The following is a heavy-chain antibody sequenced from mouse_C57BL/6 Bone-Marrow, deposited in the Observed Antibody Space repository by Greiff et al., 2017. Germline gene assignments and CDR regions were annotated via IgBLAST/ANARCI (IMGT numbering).Heavy chain of an antibody. CDR1: GYTFTSYW. D-gene: IGHD6-1*01. Sequence: QVHVKQPGAELVKPGASVKMSCKASGYTFTSYWITWVKQRPGQGLAWIGDIYPGSGSTNYNEKFTSKATLTVDTSSSTSYMQLRSLTSEDSSVCYCARRLFYAMDYWGQGTSVPVSS. V-gene: IGHV1-55*01. J-gene: IGHJ4*01. CDR2: IYPGSGST. CDR3: ARRLFYAMDY.